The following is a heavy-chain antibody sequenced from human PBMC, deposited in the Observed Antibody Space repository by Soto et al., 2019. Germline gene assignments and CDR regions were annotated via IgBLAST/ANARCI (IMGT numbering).Heavy chain of an antibody. V-gene: IGHV4-34*01. CDR2: INHSGSA. CDR3: ARGHDTMVRGGTHYYMDV. D-gene: IGHD3-10*01. J-gene: IGHJ6*03. Sequence: SETLSLTCAVYGGSFSGYYWSWIRQPPGKGLEWIGEINHSGSANYNPSLKSRVTISVDTSKNQFSLKLSSVTAADTAVYSCARGHDTMVRGGTHYYMDVWGKGTTVTVSS. CDR1: GGSFSGYY.